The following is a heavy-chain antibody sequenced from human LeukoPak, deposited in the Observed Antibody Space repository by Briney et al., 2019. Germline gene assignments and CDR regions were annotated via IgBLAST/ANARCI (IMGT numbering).Heavy chain of an antibody. CDR1: GLNFRSYA. Sequence: GGSLRLSCTASGLNFRSYALSWVRQAPGKGLEWVSGISGSGGSTYYADSVKGRFTISRDNSKNTLYLQMNSLRAEDTAVYYCAKDKGYYYDSSGYYQIGFDYWGQGTLVTVSS. CDR2: ISGSGGST. V-gene: IGHV3-23*01. CDR3: AKDKGYYYDSSGYYQIGFDY. D-gene: IGHD3-22*01. J-gene: IGHJ4*02.